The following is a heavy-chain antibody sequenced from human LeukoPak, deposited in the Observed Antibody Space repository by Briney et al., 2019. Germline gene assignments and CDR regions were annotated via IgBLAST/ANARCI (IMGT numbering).Heavy chain of an antibody. CDR2: IYHSGST. CDR1: GYSISSGYY. D-gene: IGHD3-10*01. V-gene: IGHV4-38-2*02. CDR3: ARDFWSLAGPLLWFGELFDY. J-gene: IGHJ4*02. Sequence: SETLSLTCAVSGYSISSGYYWGWIRQPPGKGLEWIGSIYHSGSTYYSPSLKSRVTISVDTSKNQFSLKLSSVTAADTAVYYCARDFWSLAGPLLWFGELFDYWGQGTLVTVSS.